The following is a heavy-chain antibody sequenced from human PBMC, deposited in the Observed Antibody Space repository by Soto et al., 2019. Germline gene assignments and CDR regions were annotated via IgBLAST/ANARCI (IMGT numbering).Heavy chain of an antibody. CDR3: AKDALRDYGDSQGMNWFDP. D-gene: IGHD4-17*01. CDR2: ISGSGGST. V-gene: IGHV3-23*01. CDR1: GFTFSSYA. Sequence: GGSLRLSCAASGFTFSSYAMSWVRQAPGKGLEWVSAISGSGGSTYYADSVKGRFTISRDNSKNTLYLQMNSLRAEDTAVYYCAKDALRDYGDSQGMNWFDPWGQGTLVNVSS. J-gene: IGHJ5*02.